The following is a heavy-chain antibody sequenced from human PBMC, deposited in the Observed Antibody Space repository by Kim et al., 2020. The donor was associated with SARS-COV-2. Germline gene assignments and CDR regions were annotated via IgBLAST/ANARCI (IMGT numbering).Heavy chain of an antibody. J-gene: IGHJ6*02. D-gene: IGHD3-9*01. CDR1: GFTFSNAG. CDR2: IKSKTDGGTT. Sequence: GGSLRLSCAASGFTFSNAGMSWVRQAPGKGLEWVGRIKSKTDGGTTDYAAPVKGRFTISRDDSKNTLYLQMHSLKTEDTAVYYCTTLLRYFDWLAVKYYYYGMDVWGQGTTVTVSS. CDR3: TTLLRYFDWLAVKYYYYGMDV. V-gene: IGHV3-15*01.